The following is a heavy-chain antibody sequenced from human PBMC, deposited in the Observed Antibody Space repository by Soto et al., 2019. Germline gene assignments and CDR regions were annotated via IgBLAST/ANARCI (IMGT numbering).Heavy chain of an antibody. Sequence: QLLLQESGPGLVNPSETLSLTCTVSGDSVSNSGYYWGWIRQSPGKRLEWIGSVSFSGSKYYNPSLRSRVTFSVDTSKTLISLKLRSVTAADTDVYYSARGSTWHARDWFDPWGQGTLVTVSS. V-gene: IGHV4-39*01. CDR1: GDSVSNSGYY. CDR2: VSFSGSK. CDR3: ARGSTWHARDWFDP. D-gene: IGHD6-13*01. J-gene: IGHJ5*02.